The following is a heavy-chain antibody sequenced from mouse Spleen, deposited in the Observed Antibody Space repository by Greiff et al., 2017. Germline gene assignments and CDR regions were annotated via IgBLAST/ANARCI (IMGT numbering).Heavy chain of an antibody. V-gene: IGHV1-53*01. D-gene: IGHD2-2*01. J-gene: IGHJ1*01. CDR3: AREGIYYGYVWYFDV. CDR2: INPSNGGT. Sequence: QVQLQQPGTELVKPGASVKLSCKASGYTFTSYWMHWVKQRPGQGLEWIGNINPSNGGTNYNEKFKSKATLTVDKSSSTAYMQLSSLTSEDSAVYYCAREGIYYGYVWYFDVWGAGTTVTVSS. CDR1: GYTFTSYW.